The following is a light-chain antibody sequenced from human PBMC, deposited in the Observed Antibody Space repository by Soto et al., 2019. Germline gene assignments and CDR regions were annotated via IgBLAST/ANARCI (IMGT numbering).Light chain of an antibody. J-gene: IGLJ3*02. Sequence: QSVLTQPLSASGTPGQRVSISCSGTSSNIGSNSVSWYQQVPGTAPKLLMYSNNQRPSGVPDRFSGSNSGTSASLGISGLQSEDEADYYCATWDDSLNGWVFGGGTQLTVL. CDR1: SSNIGSNS. CDR3: ATWDDSLNGWV. CDR2: SNN. V-gene: IGLV1-44*01.